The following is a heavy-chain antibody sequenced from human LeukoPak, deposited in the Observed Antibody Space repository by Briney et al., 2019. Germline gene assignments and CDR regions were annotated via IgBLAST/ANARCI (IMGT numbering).Heavy chain of an antibody. CDR2: IYYSGST. Sequence: PSETLSLTCTVSGGSISSYYWSWIRQPPGKGLEWIGYIYYSGSTNYNPSLKSRVTISVDTSKNQFSLKLSSVTAADTAVYYRARGAAAIKYWGQGTLVTVSS. D-gene: IGHD6-13*01. V-gene: IGHV4-59*01. CDR1: GGSISSYY. CDR3: ARGAAAIKY. J-gene: IGHJ4*02.